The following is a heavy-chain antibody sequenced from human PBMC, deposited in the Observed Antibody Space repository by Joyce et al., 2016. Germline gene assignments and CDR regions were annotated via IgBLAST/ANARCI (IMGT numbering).Heavy chain of an antibody. D-gene: IGHD3-9*01. CDR1: GYTFITYA. J-gene: IGHJ4*02. CDR2: IDVANGNV. Sequence: QVQLVQSGSELRKRWASVKVSCKASGYTFITYAIHWLSQAPGQRLEWMAWIDVANGNVKCSRKFQGRFAVTSGTSTSTVYMDLSSLTSEDTAVYFCARGVWSGYDKRYDYWGQGTLVTVSS. CDR3: ARGVWSGYDKRYDY. V-gene: IGHV1-3*01.